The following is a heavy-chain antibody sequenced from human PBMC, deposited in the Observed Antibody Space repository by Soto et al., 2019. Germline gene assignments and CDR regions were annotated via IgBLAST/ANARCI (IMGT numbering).Heavy chain of an antibody. V-gene: IGHV1-69*12. CDR2: IMPVFATP. CDR1: GGTFSTSA. D-gene: IGHD3-3*02. Sequence: QVQLMQSGAEVKKPGCTVNVSCKASGGTFSTSAISWLRQAPGEGLEWVGGIMPVFATPDYAQKFQGRVTISADESTTTAYLELTSLTTDDTAVYYCARDKDRQQLGGNYYYILDVWGQGTAITVSS. CDR3: ARDKDRQQLGGNYYYILDV. J-gene: IGHJ6*02.